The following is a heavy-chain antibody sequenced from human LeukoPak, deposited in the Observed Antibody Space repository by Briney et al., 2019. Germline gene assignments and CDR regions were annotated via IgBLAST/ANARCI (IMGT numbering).Heavy chain of an antibody. CDR1: GFTFSSYA. CDR3: AKKSSGIAAAGSPFDY. D-gene: IGHD6-13*01. J-gene: IGHJ4*02. Sequence: GGSLRLSCAASGFTFSSYAMSWVRQAPGKGLEWVSAISGSGGSTYYADSVKGRFTISRDNSKNTLYLQMNSLRAEDTAVYYCAKKSSGIAAAGSPFDYWGQGTLVTVSS. CDR2: ISGSGGST. V-gene: IGHV3-23*01.